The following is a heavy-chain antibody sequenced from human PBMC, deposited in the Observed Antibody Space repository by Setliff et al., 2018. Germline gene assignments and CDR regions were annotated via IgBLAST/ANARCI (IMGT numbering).Heavy chain of an antibody. V-gene: IGHV1-69*02. Sequence: SVKVSCKASGGPLNSYSFSWVRQAPGQGLEWMGRIIPVLDITRYSQKFQGRVTITADKSTGIIYVELTSLRSDDTAVYYCARHPPPPNYFDIGALDSWGQGTLVTVSS. D-gene: IGHD3-22*01. J-gene: IGHJ4*02. CDR1: GGPLNSYS. CDR2: IIPVLDIT. CDR3: ARHPPPPNYFDIGALDS.